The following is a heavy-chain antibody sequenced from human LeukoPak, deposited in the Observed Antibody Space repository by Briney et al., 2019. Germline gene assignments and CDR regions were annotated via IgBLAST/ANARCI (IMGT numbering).Heavy chain of an antibody. CDR3: AREETTSGGNLYYFDY. Sequence: SETLSLTCAAYGGSFSGYYWSWIRQPPGKGLEWIGEINHSGSTNYNPSLKSRVTISVDTSKNQFSLKLSSVTAADTAVYYCAREETTSGGNLYYFDYWGQGTLVTVSS. V-gene: IGHV4-34*01. CDR2: INHSGST. J-gene: IGHJ4*02. D-gene: IGHD4-23*01. CDR1: GGSFSGYY.